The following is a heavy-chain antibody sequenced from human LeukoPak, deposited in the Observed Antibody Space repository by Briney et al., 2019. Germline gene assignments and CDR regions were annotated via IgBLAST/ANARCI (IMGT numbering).Heavy chain of an antibody. CDR1: EFTFSNYG. D-gene: IGHD5-12*01. V-gene: IGHV3-30*02. Sequence: GGSLRLSCAASEFTFSNYGMHWVRQVPGKGLEWVAFTGYDGSNEHYADSVKGRFTISRDNSKNTLYLQMNSLRAEDTAVYYCALVATTTPFDYWGQGTLVTVSS. CDR3: ALVATTTPFDY. J-gene: IGHJ4*02. CDR2: TGYDGSNE.